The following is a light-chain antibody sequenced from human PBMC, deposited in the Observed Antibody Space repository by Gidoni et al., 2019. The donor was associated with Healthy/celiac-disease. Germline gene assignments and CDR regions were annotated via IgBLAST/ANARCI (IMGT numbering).Light chain of an antibody. CDR3: QQYNNWPLT. J-gene: IGKJ1*01. CDR1: QSVSSY. V-gene: IGKV3-15*01. Sequence: EIVMTQSPASLSVSQGERATLSCRASQSVSSYLAWYQQKPGQVPKLLIYGASTRATGLPARFSGSGSGTEFTLTISSLQSEDFAVYYCQQYNNWPLTFGQGTKVEIK. CDR2: GAS.